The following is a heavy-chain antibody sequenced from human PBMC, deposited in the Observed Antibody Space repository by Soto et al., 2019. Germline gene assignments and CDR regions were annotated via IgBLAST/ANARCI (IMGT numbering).Heavy chain of an antibody. CDR3: THSRKSYYDILTGYNY. Sequence: QITLKESGPTLVKPTQTLTLTCTFSGFSLSTSGMGVAWIRQPPGKALEWLALIYWDDDKRYSPSLKSRLTITKATSKNQLVLTMTNLDPVDTATYYCTHSRKSYYDILTGYNYWGQGTLVTVSS. CDR1: GFSLSTSGMG. J-gene: IGHJ4*02. V-gene: IGHV2-5*02. D-gene: IGHD3-9*01. CDR2: IYWDDDK.